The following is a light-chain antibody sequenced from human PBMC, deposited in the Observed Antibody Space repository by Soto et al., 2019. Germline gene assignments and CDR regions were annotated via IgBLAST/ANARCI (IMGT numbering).Light chain of an antibody. V-gene: IGKV1-5*01. CDR3: QHYNSYWT. CDR2: DAS. J-gene: IGKJ1*01. Sequence: DIQMTQSPSTLSASVGDRVTITCRASQSISSWLAWYQQKPGKAPKLLIYDASSLESGVPSRFSGSGSGTEFTLTISSLQPDDFATYYCQHYNSYWTFGQGTKVE. CDR1: QSISSW.